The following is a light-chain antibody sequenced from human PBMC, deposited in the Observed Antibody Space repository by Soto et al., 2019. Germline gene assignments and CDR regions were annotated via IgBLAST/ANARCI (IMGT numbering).Light chain of an antibody. CDR3: CSYAGNNALV. CDR2: EVS. V-gene: IGLV2-23*02. CDR1: SSDVGGYNF. J-gene: IGLJ7*01. Sequence: QSVLTQPASVSGSRGQSITISCTGTSSDVGGYNFVSWYLQYPGKAPELIIYEVSQRPSTFFNRFSGSKSGNTASLTISGLQSDDEADYYCCSYAGNNALVFGGGSQLTVL.